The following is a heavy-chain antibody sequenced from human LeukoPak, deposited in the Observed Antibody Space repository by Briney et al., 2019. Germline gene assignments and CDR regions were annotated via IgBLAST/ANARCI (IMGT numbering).Heavy chain of an antibody. V-gene: IGHV4-39*01. CDR1: GGSLNSLNYY. CDR2: VFYNGNA. CDR3: VRYGVSSYFDF. Sequence: SETLSLTCTVSGGSLNSLNYYWGWIRQPPGKGLEWIGNVFYNGNAFYTPSLKSRIAISVDTSKNQFSLKLTSVTAADTGIYYCVRYGVSSYFDFGGQGTLVTASS. D-gene: IGHD5/OR15-5a*01. J-gene: IGHJ4*02.